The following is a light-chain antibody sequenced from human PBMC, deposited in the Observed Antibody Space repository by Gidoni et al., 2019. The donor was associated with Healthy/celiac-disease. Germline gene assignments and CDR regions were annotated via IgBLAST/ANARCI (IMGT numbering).Light chain of an antibody. J-gene: IGLJ3*02. CDR1: SSAVGGYNY. CDR2: DVS. CDR3: SSYTSSSTWV. V-gene: IGLV2-14*03. Sequence: QPALTQPASVSGSPGQSITISCTGTSSAVGGYNYVSWYQQHPGKATKLMIYDVSNRPSGVSNRFSGSKSGNTASLTISGLQAEDEADYYCSSYTSSSTWVFGGGTKLTVL.